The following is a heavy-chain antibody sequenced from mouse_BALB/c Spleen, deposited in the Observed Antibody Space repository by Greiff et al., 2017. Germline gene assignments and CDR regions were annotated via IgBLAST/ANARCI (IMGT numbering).Heavy chain of an antibody. CDR1: GYTFTSYY. CDR3: TRSAGSSLFAY. CDR2: INPSNGGT. V-gene: IGHV1S81*02. J-gene: IGHJ3*01. D-gene: IGHD1-1*01. Sequence: SGAELVKPGASVKLSCKASGYTFTSYYMYWVKQRPGQGLEWIGEINPSNGGTNFNEKFKSKATLTVDKSSSTAYMQLSSLTSEDSAVYYCTRSAGSSLFAYWGQGTLVTVSA.